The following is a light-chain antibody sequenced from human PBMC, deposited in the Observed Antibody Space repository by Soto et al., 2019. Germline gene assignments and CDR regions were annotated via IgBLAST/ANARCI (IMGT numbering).Light chain of an antibody. CDR3: QQYGSSPRT. CDR1: RTVSRSS. V-gene: IGKV3-20*01. Sequence: DIVLTQSPGTLSLSPGERATLSCRASRTVSRSSLAWYQQKPGQAPRLLMFGASTRAAGFPDRFSGSGSGTDFTLTISRLEPEDFAVYYCQQYGSSPRTFGQGTKVDI. J-gene: IGKJ1*01. CDR2: GAS.